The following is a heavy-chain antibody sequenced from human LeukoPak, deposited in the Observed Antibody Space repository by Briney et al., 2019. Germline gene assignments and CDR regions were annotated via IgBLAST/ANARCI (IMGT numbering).Heavy chain of an antibody. CDR3: ARVTLDSFGSRSYQSDY. Sequence: ASVKVSCKASGYTFTKYGISWVRQAPGQGLEWMGWVSTYNGNTNYAQKFEGRVTMTADISTNSAHMELLSLRSDDTAVYYCARVTLDSFGSRSYQSDYWGQGTLVTVSS. V-gene: IGHV1-18*04. CDR1: GYTFTKYG. CDR2: VSTYNGNT. D-gene: IGHD3-10*01. J-gene: IGHJ4*02.